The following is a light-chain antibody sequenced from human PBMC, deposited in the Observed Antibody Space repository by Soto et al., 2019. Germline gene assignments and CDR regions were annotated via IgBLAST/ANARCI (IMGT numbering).Light chain of an antibody. CDR2: DVS. V-gene: IGLV2-14*03. Sequence: QSALTQPASVSGSPGQSITISCTGTSSDVGGYNYVSWYQQHPGKAPKFMIYDVSNRPSGISNRFSGSKSGNTASLTISGLQAEDEADYYCSSYTSSGTYVVFGGGTKVTVL. CDR1: SSDVGGYNY. J-gene: IGLJ2*01. CDR3: SSYTSSGTYVV.